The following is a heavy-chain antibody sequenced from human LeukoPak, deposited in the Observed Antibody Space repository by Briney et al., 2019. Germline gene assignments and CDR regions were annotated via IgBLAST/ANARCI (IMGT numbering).Heavy chain of an antibody. V-gene: IGHV3-23*01. CDR3: ARDRKITPFDY. J-gene: IGHJ4*02. CDR1: GFTFSSYG. CDR2: ISGSGGST. Sequence: PGGTLRLSCAASGFTFSSYGMSWVRQAPGKGLEWVSAISGSGGSTYYADSVKGRFTISRDNSKNTLYLQMNSLRAEDTAVYYCARDRKITPFDYWGQGTLVTVSS.